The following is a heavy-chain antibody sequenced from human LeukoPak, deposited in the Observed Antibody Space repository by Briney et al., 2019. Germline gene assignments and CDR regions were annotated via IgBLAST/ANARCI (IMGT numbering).Heavy chain of an antibody. Sequence: GSLRLSCATSGFTVSSSYLSWVRQPPGKGLEWIGEINHSGSTNYNPSLKSRVTISVDTSKNQFSLKLSSVTAADTAVYYCARLKGIAVAGTYYYYYMDVWGKGTTVTVSS. D-gene: IGHD6-19*01. CDR2: INHSGST. CDR3: ARLKGIAVAGTYYYYYMDV. V-gene: IGHV4-34*01. J-gene: IGHJ6*03. CDR1: GFTVSSSY.